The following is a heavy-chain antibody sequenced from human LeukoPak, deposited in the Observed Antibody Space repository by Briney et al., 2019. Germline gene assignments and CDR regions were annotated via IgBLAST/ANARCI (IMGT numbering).Heavy chain of an antibody. Sequence: ASVKVSCKASGYTFTGYYMHWVRQAPGQGIEWMGWINPNSGGTNYAQKFQGRVTMTRETSISTAYMELSRLRSDDTAVYYCARVGSDILTGKGVYYMDVWGKGTTVTVSS. V-gene: IGHV1-2*02. D-gene: IGHD3-9*01. J-gene: IGHJ6*03. CDR1: GYTFTGYY. CDR3: ARVGSDILTGKGVYYMDV. CDR2: INPNSGGT.